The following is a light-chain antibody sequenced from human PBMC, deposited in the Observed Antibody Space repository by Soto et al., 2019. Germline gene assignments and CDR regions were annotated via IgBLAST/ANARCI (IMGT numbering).Light chain of an antibody. CDR3: QQYNNWPRT. V-gene: IGKV3-15*01. CDR2: GAS. Sequence: EIVMTHSPATLSVSPGERATLSCRASQTISSNLAWYQQLPGQAPRLLIYGASTRATGLPARFSGSGSGTEFTLTISSLQSEDFAVYYCQQYNNWPRTFGQGTKVDIK. J-gene: IGKJ1*01. CDR1: QTISSN.